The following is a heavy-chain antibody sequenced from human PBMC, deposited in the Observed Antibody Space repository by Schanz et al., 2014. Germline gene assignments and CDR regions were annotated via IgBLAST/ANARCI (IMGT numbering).Heavy chain of an antibody. Sequence: QLQLVQSGAEVKKPGSSVKVSCKLSGGTFSSYTISWMRQAPGQGLEWMGKIIPVLNIATYAQRFQGRVSITADTSTTTAYMELSSLTSEDTAVYYCTRLRRADPNGFDVWGQGTTVTVS. V-gene: IGHV1-69*02. D-gene: IGHD6-19*01. CDR2: IIPVLNIA. CDR1: GGTFSSYT. J-gene: IGHJ6*02. CDR3: TRLRRADPNGFDV.